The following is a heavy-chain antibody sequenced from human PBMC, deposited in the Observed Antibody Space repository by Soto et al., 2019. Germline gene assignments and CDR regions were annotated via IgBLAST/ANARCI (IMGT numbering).Heavy chain of an antibody. J-gene: IGHJ4*02. V-gene: IGHV3-7*01. CDR2: INQDGSEK. Sequence: GGSLRLSCAASGFTFSTYWMSWVRQAAGKGLEWVANINQDGSEKYYVDSVKGRFTISRDSAKNSLYLQMNSLGAEDTAVYYCTGMGSHRFDYWGQGTLVTVSS. CDR3: TGMGSHRFDY. CDR1: GFTFSTYW.